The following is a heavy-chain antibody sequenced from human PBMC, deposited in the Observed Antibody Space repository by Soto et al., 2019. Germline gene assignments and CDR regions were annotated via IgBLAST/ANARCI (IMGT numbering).Heavy chain of an antibody. Sequence: SETLSLTCTVSGDSISSPKWWTWLRQPPGKGLEWIGDLLHSGTTNYNPSLMSRVTLSVDKPQNQFSLKLTSVTAADTAIYYCAYSTGWYRHDVWGQGTSVTVSS. D-gene: IGHD6-19*01. CDR2: LLHSGTT. CDR1: GDSISSPKW. J-gene: IGHJ3*01. CDR3: AYSTGWYRHDV. V-gene: IGHV4-4*02.